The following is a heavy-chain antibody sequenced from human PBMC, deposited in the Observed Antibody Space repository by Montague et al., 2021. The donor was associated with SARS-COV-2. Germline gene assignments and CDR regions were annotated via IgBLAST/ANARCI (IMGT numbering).Heavy chain of an antibody. CDR2: XYWDDDK. CDR1: GFSLSTSGVG. CDR3: AHSYGDCLFDY. J-gene: IGHJ4*02. Sequence: PALVKPTQTLTLTCTFSGFSLSTSGVGVGWIRQPPGKALEWLALXYWDDDKPYSPSLKSRLTITKDTSKNQVVLTMTNMDPVDTATYYCAHSYGDCLFDYWGQGTLVTVSS. V-gene: IGHV2-5*02. D-gene: IGHD2-21*01.